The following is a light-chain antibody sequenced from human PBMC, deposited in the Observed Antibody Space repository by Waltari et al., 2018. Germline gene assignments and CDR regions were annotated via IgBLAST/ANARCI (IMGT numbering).Light chain of an antibody. CDR3: LVYYGGAWV. Sequence: QTVVTQEPSLTVSPGGTVTLTCASSAGAVTSGYYPNWFQQKPGQAPRALIYTTNNKHSWTPARFSGSLIGDKAALTLSGVQPEDEAEYYCLVYYGGAWVFGGGTKLTVL. J-gene: IGLJ3*02. V-gene: IGLV7-43*01. CDR2: TTN. CDR1: AGAVTSGYY.